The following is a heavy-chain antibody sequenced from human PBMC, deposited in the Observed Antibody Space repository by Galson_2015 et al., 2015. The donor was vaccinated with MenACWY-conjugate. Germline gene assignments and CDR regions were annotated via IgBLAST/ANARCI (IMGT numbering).Heavy chain of an antibody. Sequence: SVKVSCKVSGYTLSKLSMHWVRQAPGKGLEWMGGFDTENAETVYAEKFLGRVTVTEDTSTDTVYMDLSSLRSDDTAIYYCASVRTGYCHGGTCYGLDVWGQGTT. D-gene: IGHD2-15*01. V-gene: IGHV1-24*01. J-gene: IGHJ6*02. CDR3: ASVRTGYCHGGTCYGLDV. CDR1: GYTLSKLS. CDR2: FDTENAET.